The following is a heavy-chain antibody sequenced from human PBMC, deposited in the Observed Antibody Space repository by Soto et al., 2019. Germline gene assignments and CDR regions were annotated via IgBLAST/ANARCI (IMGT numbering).Heavy chain of an antibody. J-gene: IGHJ5*02. CDR2: INHSGST. CDR1: GGSFSGYY. V-gene: IGHV4-34*01. Sequence: PSETLSLTCAVYGGSFSGYYWSWIRQPPGKGLEWIGEINHSGSTNYNPSLKSRVTISVDTSKNQFSLKLSSVTAADTAVYYCARRGRLWFGELLYSRHNWFDPWGQGTLVTVSS. CDR3: ARRGRLWFGELLYSRHNWFDP. D-gene: IGHD3-10*01.